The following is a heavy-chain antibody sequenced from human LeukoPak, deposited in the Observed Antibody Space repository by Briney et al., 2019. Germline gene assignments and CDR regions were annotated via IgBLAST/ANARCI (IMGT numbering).Heavy chain of an antibody. CDR2: IYTSGST. Sequence: PETLSLTCTVSGGSISSGSYDWYWIRQPAGKGLEWIGHIYTSGSTDYNPSLKSRVTISVATSKNQFSLKLTSVTAADTAIYYCTKGRGIWGQGTLVTVSS. D-gene: IGHD3-10*01. CDR3: TKGRGI. CDR1: GGSISSGSYD. V-gene: IGHV4-61*09. J-gene: IGHJ4*02.